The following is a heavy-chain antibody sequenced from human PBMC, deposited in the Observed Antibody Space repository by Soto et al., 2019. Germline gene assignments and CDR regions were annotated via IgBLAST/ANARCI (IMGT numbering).Heavy chain of an antibody. D-gene: IGHD1-1*01. J-gene: IGHJ4*02. V-gene: IGHV3-21*01. Sequence: PGGSLRLSCAASGFTFSSYSMNWVRQAPGKGLEWVSSICTTGNYIYYTDSVKGRFTISRDNAKNSLYLQISSLRAEDTAVYYCARDFYNTQNPFFFDYWGQGTLVTVSS. CDR1: GFTFSSYS. CDR2: ICTTGNYI. CDR3: ARDFYNTQNPFFFDY.